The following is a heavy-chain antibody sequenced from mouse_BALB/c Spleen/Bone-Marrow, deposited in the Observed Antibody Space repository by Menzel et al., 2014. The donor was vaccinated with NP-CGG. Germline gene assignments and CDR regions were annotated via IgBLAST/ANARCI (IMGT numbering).Heavy chain of an antibody. D-gene: IGHD2-4*01. CDR1: GFTFSSFG. CDR2: ISSGSSTI. J-gene: IGHJ4*01. CDR3: ARSPYDYAAMDY. Sequence: DVKLVESGGGLVQPGGSRKLSCAASGFTFSSFGMHWVRQAPEKGLEWVAYISSGSSTIYYADTVKGRFTISRDNPKNTLFLQMTSLRSEDTAMYYCARSPYDYAAMDYWGQGTSVTVPS. V-gene: IGHV5-17*02.